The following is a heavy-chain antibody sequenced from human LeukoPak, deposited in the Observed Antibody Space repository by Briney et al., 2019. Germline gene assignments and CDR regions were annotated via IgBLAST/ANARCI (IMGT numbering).Heavy chain of an antibody. CDR2: ISSSGSTI. CDR1: GFTFRSYE. Sequence: GGSLRLSCAASGFTFRSYEMNWVRQAPGKGLEWVSYISSSGSTIYYADSVKGRFTISRDNAKNSLYLQMNSLRAGDTAVYYCARGDITMVRGVIITTEAGFDYWGQGTLVTVSS. D-gene: IGHD3-10*01. V-gene: IGHV3-48*03. CDR3: ARGDITMVRGVIITTEAGFDY. J-gene: IGHJ4*02.